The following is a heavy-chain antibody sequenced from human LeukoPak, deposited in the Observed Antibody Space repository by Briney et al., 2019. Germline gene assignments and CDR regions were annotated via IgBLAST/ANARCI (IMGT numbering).Heavy chain of an antibody. CDR2: IKQDGSEK. V-gene: IGHV3-7*01. D-gene: IGHD3-16*01. CDR3: ARDFRGVFDY. Sequence: PGGCLRLSCAASGFTFSIYWMSWVRQAPGKGLEWVANIKQDGSEKYYVDSVKSRFTITRDNAKNLLYLQMNSLRAEDTAVYYCARDFRGVFDYWGQGTLVTVSS. CDR1: GFTFSIYW. J-gene: IGHJ4*02.